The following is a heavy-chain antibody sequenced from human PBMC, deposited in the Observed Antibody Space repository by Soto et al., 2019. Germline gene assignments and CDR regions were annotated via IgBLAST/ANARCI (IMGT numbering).Heavy chain of an antibody. CDR3: AKDRRPRGPYYYYGMDV. J-gene: IGHJ6*02. CDR2: ISYDGSNK. D-gene: IGHD5-12*01. Sequence: QVQLVESGGGVVQPRRSLRLSCAASGFTFSSYGMHWVRQAPGKGLALVAVISYDGSNKYYADSVKGRFTISRDNSKNTLYLQMNSLRAEDTAVYYCAKDRRPRGPYYYYGMDVWGQGTTVTVSS. V-gene: IGHV3-30*18. CDR1: GFTFSSYG.